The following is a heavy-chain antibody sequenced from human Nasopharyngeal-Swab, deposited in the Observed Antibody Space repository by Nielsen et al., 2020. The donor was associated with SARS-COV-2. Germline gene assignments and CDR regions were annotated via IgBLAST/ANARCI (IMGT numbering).Heavy chain of an antibody. CDR1: GFTFSSYS. J-gene: IGHJ6*02. CDR2: ISSSSSYI. Sequence: GGSLRLSCAASGFTFSSYSMSWVRQAPGKGLEWVSSISSSSSYIYYADSVKGRFTISRDNAKNSLYLQMNSLRAEDTAVYYCARDLGLSMVRGADYYYGMDVWGQGTTVTVSS. V-gene: IGHV3-21*01. CDR3: ARDLGLSMVRGADYYYGMDV. D-gene: IGHD3-10*01.